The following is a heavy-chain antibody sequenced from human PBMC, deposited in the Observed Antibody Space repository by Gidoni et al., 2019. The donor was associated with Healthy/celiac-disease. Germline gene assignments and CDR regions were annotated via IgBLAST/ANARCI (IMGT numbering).Heavy chain of an antibody. D-gene: IGHD3-10*01. J-gene: IGHJ3*02. V-gene: IGHV3-21*01. CDR3: AREGGYYGSGEAPHAFDI. CDR1: GFTFSRYR. CDR2: ISSSSSYI. Sequence: EVQLVESGGGLVKRGGSLRLSCAASGFTFSRYRMNWVRQAPGKGLEWVSSISSSSSYIYYADSVKGRFTISRDNAKNSLYLQMNSLRAEDTAVYYCAREGGYYGSGEAPHAFDIWGQGTMVTVSS.